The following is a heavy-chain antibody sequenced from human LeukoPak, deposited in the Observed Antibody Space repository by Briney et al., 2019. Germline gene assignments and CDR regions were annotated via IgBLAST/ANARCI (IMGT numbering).Heavy chain of an antibody. Sequence: GGSLRLSCAASGFTFSSYAMSWVRQAPGKGLEWVSYISSSGSTIYYADSVKGRFTISRDNAKNSLYLQMNSLRAEDTAVYYCARIRYSSSFGDWGQGTLVTVSS. CDR3: ARIRYSSSFGD. CDR1: GFTFSSYA. CDR2: ISSSGSTI. D-gene: IGHD6-13*01. V-gene: IGHV3-48*03. J-gene: IGHJ4*02.